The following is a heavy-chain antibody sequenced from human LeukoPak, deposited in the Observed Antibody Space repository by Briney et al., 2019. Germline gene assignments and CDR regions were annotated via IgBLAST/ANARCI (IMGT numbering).Heavy chain of an antibody. CDR2: IYPGDSDS. J-gene: IGHJ4*02. CDR1: GYTFTTYW. CDR3: ARHGYGYFDY. Sequence: GESLKISCQGSGYTFTTYWIAWVRQLPGKGLEWMGIIYPGDSDSRYSPSFQGQVTISADKSISTAYLQWSSLKASDTAMYYCARHGYGYFDYWGQGTLVTVSS. D-gene: IGHD5-18*01. V-gene: IGHV5-51*01.